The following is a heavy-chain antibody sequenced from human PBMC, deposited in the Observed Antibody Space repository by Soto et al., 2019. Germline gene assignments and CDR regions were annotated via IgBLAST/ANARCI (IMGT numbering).Heavy chain of an antibody. V-gene: IGHV2-5*02. CDR1: GFSLITSGVG. Sequence: QITLKESGPPLVKPTQTLTLTCTFSGFSLITSGVGVGWIRQPPGKALEWLALIYWDDYNRYSPSLKSRLTTTKATSKIHVVPTMTSLYPVETATYLCAHRPYHGDVVVVAATFVGDNWFDPWGQVSLVTGSS. CDR3: AHRPYHGDVVVVAATFVGDNWFDP. D-gene: IGHD2-15*01. CDR2: IYWDDYN. J-gene: IGHJ5*02.